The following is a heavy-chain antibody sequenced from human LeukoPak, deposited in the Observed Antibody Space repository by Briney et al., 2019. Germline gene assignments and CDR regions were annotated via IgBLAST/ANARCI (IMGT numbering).Heavy chain of an antibody. V-gene: IGHV4-39*07. Sequence: SETLSLTCTVSGGSISSSSYYWGWIRQPPGKGLEWIGSIYYSGSTYYNPSLKSRVTISVDTSKNQFSLKLSSVTAADTAVYYCARGFGGYDNYGMDVWGQGTTVTVSS. J-gene: IGHJ6*02. CDR3: ARGFGGYDNYGMDV. D-gene: IGHD3-16*01. CDR2: IYYSGST. CDR1: GGSISSSSYY.